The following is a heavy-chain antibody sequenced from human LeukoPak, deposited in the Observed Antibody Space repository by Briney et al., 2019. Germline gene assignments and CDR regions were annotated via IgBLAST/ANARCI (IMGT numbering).Heavy chain of an antibody. CDR3: AREAGGSGISLGYMDV. Sequence: SETLSLTCAVYGGSFSGYYWSWIRQPPGKGLEWIGEINHSGSTNYNPSLKIRVTISVDMSKNQFSLKLSSVTAADTAVYYCAREAGGSGISLGYMDVWGKGTTVTASS. D-gene: IGHD3-10*01. V-gene: IGHV4-34*01. J-gene: IGHJ6*03. CDR1: GGSFSGYY. CDR2: INHSGST.